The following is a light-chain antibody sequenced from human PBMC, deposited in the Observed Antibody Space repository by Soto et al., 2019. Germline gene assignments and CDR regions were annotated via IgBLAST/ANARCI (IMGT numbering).Light chain of an antibody. Sequence: DIQMTQSPSSLSTSLGDRVTITCRASQSISSYLNWYQQKPGKAPKFLIYAASSLQSGVPSRFSGSGSGTDFTLTISSLQPEDFATYYCQQTYSTPITFGQGTRLEIK. V-gene: IGKV1-39*01. CDR1: QSISSY. J-gene: IGKJ5*01. CDR3: QQTYSTPIT. CDR2: AAS.